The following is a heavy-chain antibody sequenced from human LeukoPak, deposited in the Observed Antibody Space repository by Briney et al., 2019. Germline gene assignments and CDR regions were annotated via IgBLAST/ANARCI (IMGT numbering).Heavy chain of an antibody. D-gene: IGHD1-26*01. CDR1: GFTFSDYR. V-gene: IGHV3-21*01. CDR2: ISGTSTNI. CDR3: AKVLGPYSGSHFLDY. Sequence: PGESLRLSCAASGFTFSDYRMNWVRQAPGKGLEWVSSISGTSTNIYYADSVKGRFTISRDNSKNTLYLQMNSLRAEDTAVYYCAKVLGPYSGSHFLDYWGQGTLVTVSS. J-gene: IGHJ4*02.